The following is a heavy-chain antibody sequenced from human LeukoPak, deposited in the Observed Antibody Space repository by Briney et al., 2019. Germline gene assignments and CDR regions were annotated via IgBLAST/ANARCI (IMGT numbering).Heavy chain of an antibody. D-gene: IGHD1-26*01. J-gene: IGHJ4*02. CDR2: IYYSGST. CDR1: GGSISSYY. V-gene: IGHV4-59*01. CDR3: ARDIEGKNDY. Sequence: SETLSLTCTVSGGSISSYYWSWIRQPPGKGLEWIGYIYYSGSTNYNPSLKSRVTISVDTSKNQFSLKLSSVTAADTAVYYCARDIEGKNDYWGQGTLVTVSS.